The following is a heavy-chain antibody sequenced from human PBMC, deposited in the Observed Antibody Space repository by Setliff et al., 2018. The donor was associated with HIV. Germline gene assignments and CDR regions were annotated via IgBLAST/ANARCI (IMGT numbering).Heavy chain of an antibody. CDR1: GFTFSTYS. J-gene: IGHJ4*02. V-gene: IGHV3-21*01. CDR2: ISSSRRSK. CDR3: VKDLPNYYDSSGYYKTKRCY. D-gene: IGHD3-22*01. Sequence: GGSLRLSCAASGFTFSTYSMNWVRQAPGQGLAWVSTISSSRRSKYYADSGKGRFTISRDNAKNSRYLQMNRLTADDKAVYYSVKDLPNYYDSSGYYKTKRCYWGQGTLVTVAS.